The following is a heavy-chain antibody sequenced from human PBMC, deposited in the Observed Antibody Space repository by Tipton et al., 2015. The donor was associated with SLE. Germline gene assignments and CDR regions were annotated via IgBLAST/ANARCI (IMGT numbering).Heavy chain of an antibody. V-gene: IGHV4-39*07. CDR2: IYHSGST. J-gene: IGHJ4*02. Sequence: TLSLTCTVSGGSISSSSYYWGWIRQPPGKGLEWIGSIYHSGSTYYNPSLKSRVTISVDTSKNQFSLKLSSVTAADTAVYYCASQTFYYDSSGLSGNYFDYWGQGNLVTVSS. CDR3: ASQTFYYDSSGLSGNYFDY. D-gene: IGHD3-22*01. CDR1: GGSISSSSYY.